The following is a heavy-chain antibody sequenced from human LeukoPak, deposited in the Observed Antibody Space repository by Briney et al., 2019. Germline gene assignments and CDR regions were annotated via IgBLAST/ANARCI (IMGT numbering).Heavy chain of an antibody. J-gene: IGHJ4*02. V-gene: IGHV3-7*01. D-gene: IGHD5-12*01. CDR3: GRGGMGEYTGYDDF. CDR2: IKHDGSED. Sequence: PGGSLRLSCAVSGFTFSNYWMSWVRQAPGKGLEWVANIKHDGSEDHYVDSVRGRFTISRDNAKNSLFLQMNSLRAEDTAVYYCGRGGMGEYTGYDDFWGQGTLVTVSS. CDR1: GFTFSNYW.